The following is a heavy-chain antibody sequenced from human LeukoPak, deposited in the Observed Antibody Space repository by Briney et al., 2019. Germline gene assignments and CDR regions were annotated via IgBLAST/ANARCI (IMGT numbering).Heavy chain of an antibody. CDR2: ISGSGGST. CDR1: GFTFSSYA. CDR3: AKAVSGRPQAFDI. D-gene: IGHD6-6*01. V-gene: IGHV3-23*01. J-gene: IGHJ3*02. Sequence: GGSLRLSCAASGFTFSSYAMSWVRQAPGKGLEWVSAISGSGGSTYYADSVKGRFTISRDNSKNTLYLQMNSLRAVDTAVYYCAKAVSGRPQAFDIWGQGTMVTVSS.